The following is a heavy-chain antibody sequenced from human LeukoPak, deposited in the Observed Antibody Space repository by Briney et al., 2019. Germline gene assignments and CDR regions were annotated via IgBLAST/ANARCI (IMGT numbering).Heavy chain of an antibody. CDR2: IRYDGSNK. CDR3: AKDMGQWLGKIDY. CDR1: GFTFSSYG. J-gene: IGHJ4*02. D-gene: IGHD6-19*01. V-gene: IGHV3-30*02. Sequence: PGGSLRLSCAASGFTFSSYGMHWVRQAPGKGLEWVAFIRYDGSNKYYADSVKGRFTISRDNSKNTLYLQMNSLRAEDTAVYYCAKDMGQWLGKIDYWGQGTLVTVSS.